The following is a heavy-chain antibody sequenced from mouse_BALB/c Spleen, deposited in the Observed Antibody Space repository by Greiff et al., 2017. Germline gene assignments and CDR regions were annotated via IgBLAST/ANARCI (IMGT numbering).Heavy chain of an antibody. CDR3: AKHDYYGSSPYWYFDV. CDR1: GFSLTDYG. Sequence: VMLVESGPGLVAPSQSLSITCTVSGFSLTDYGVSWIRQPPGKGLEWLGVIWGGGSTYYNSALKSRLSISKDNSKSQVFLKMNSLQTDDTAMYYCAKHDYYGSSPYWYFDVWGAGTTVTVSS. D-gene: IGHD1-1*01. CDR2: IWGGGST. J-gene: IGHJ1*01. V-gene: IGHV2-6-5*01.